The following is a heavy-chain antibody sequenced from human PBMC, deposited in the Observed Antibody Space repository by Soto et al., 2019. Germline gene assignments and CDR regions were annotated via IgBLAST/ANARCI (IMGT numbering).Heavy chain of an antibody. D-gene: IGHD3-16*01. J-gene: IGHJ4*02. Sequence: GESLKISCKDSGYSFTDYWIGWVRQMPGKGLEWMGVVYPGDSDTRYSPSFQGQVTISADKSISTAYLQWSSLKASDTAMYYCGRSLGGGGLDYWGQGTLVTVSS. CDR2: VYPGDSDT. CDR1: GYSFTDYW. V-gene: IGHV5-51*03. CDR3: GRSLGGGGLDY.